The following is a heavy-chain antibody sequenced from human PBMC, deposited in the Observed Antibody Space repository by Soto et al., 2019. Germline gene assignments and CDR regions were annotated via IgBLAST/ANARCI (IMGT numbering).Heavy chain of an antibody. CDR1: GFSLSSSAVGVG. V-gene: IGHV2-5*02. J-gene: IGHJ4*02. D-gene: IGHD3-9*01. CDR3: VHWSKGTSGTIFFDY. Sequence: ASGPTLVNPTQTLTLTCTFSGFSLSSSAVGVGVGWIRQPPGKALEWLALIYWDDDKRYSPSLKSRLTITKDTSQNQVVLTMTKMDAVDTATYYCVHWSKGTSGTIFFDYWGLGTLVTVSS. CDR2: IYWDDDK.